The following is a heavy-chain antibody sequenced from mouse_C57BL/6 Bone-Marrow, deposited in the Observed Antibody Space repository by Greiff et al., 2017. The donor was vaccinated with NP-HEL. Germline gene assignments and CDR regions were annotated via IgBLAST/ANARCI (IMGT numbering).Heavy chain of an antibody. J-gene: IGHJ4*01. CDR1: GFNIKDDY. CDR2: IDLENGDT. Sequence: EVQLQQSGAELVRPGASVKLSCTASGFNIKDDYMHWVKQRPEQGLEWIGWIDLENGDTEYASKFQGKATITADTSSNTAYLQLSSLTSEDTAVYYGTTPDYDVDYAMDYWGQGTSVTVSS. V-gene: IGHV14-4*01. CDR3: TTPDYDVDYAMDY. D-gene: IGHD2-4*01.